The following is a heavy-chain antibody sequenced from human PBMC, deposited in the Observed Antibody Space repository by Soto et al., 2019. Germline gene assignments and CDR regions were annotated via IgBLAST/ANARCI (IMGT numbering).Heavy chain of an antibody. D-gene: IGHD2-15*01. Sequence: EVQLLESGGGLVQPGGSLRLSCAASGFTFSSYAMSWVRQAPGKGLEWVSAISGSGGSTYYADSVKGRFTISRDNSKYTLYLQMNSLRAEDTAVYYCAKGGDVVVVAASPGAFDIWGQGTMVTVSS. CDR1: GFTFSSYA. J-gene: IGHJ3*02. CDR2: ISGSGGST. V-gene: IGHV3-23*01. CDR3: AKGGDVVVVAASPGAFDI.